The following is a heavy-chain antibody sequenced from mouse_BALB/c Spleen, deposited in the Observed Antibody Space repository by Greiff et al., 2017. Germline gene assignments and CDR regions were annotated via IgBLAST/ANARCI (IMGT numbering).Heavy chain of an antibody. CDR3: ARGAGGSNPNWYFDV. CDR2: INPNNGGT. V-gene: IGHV1-18*01. D-gene: IGHD1-1*01. CDR1: GYTFTDYN. Sequence: EVQLQQSGPELVKPGASVKIPCKASGYTFTDYNMDWVKQSHGKSLEWIGDINPNNGGTIYNQKFKGKATLTVDKSSSTAYMELRSLTSEDTAVYYCARGAGGSNPNWYFDVWGAGTTVTVSS. J-gene: IGHJ1*01.